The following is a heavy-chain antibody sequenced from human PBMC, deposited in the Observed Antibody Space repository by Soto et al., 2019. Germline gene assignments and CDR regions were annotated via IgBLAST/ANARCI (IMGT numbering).Heavy chain of an antibody. Sequence: GGSLRLSCAASGFTFSGYAMHWVRQAPGKGLEWVAVISYDGSNKYYADSVKGRFTISRDNSKNTLYLQMNSLRAEDTAVYYCARDPFDYDFWSGYPFFDYWGQGTLVTVSS. CDR1: GFTFSGYA. CDR2: ISYDGSNK. V-gene: IGHV3-30-3*01. J-gene: IGHJ4*02. CDR3: ARDPFDYDFWSGYPFFDY. D-gene: IGHD3-3*01.